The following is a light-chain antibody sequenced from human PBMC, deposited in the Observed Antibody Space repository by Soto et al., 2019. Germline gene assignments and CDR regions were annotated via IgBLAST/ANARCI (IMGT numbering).Light chain of an antibody. J-gene: IGKJ1*01. CDR1: QSVRSW. CDR2: DAS. V-gene: IGKV1-5*01. Sequence: QSPATLSASVGDRVTITCRASQSVRSWLAWYQQKPGTAPKLLIFDASTLESGVPSRFGGSGSGTEFTLTISSLQPEDFATYYCQQSYSTPLTFGQGTKVDIK. CDR3: QQSYSTPLT.